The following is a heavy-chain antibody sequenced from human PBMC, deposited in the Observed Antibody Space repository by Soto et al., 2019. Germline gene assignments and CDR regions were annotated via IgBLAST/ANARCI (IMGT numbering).Heavy chain of an antibody. V-gene: IGHV4-59*01. Sequence: QVQLQESGPGLVEPSETLSLTCTVSGGSISSYYWSWIRQPPGKGLGWIGYIYYSGSTNYNPSLSSRVTISVDPSKNQFSLKPGSVTAAYTAVSYCACAVGPCDILTGYYDYWGQGTLVTVSS. CDR2: IYYSGST. CDR1: GGSISSYY. J-gene: IGHJ4*02. CDR3: ACAVGPCDILTGYYDY. D-gene: IGHD3-9*01.